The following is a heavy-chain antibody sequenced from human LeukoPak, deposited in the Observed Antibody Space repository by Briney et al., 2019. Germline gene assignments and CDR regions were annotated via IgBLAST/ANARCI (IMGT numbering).Heavy chain of an antibody. CDR2: ISGSGGST. V-gene: IGHV3-23*01. CDR1: GFIFSSYA. D-gene: IGHD3-10*01. J-gene: IGHJ4*02. CDR3: ANQGLWFGELYIDY. Sequence: GGSLRLSCAASGFIFSSYAMSWVRQAPGKGLEWVSAISGSGGSTYYADSVKGRFTISRDNSKNTLYLQMNSLRAEDTAVYYCANQGLWFGELYIDYWGQGTLVTVSS.